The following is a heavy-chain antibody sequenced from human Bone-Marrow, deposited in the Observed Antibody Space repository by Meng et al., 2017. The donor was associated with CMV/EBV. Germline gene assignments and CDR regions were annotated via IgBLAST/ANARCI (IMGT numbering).Heavy chain of an antibody. CDR1: GFTFSNYG. D-gene: IGHD6-19*01. CDR2: IRYDGSNK. CDR3: STKGQWLADY. Sequence: GESLKISCAASGFTFSNYGMYWVRQAPGKGLEWVTFIRYDGSNKYYADSVKGRFTISRDNSKNTLYLQMNSLRAEDTAVYYCSTKGQWLADYWGQGTLVTVSS. V-gene: IGHV3-30*02. J-gene: IGHJ4*02.